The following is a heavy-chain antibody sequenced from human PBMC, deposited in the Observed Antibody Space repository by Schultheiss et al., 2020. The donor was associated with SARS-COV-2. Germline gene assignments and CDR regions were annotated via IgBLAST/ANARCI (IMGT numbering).Heavy chain of an antibody. J-gene: IGHJ3*02. CDR1: GYTFTSYY. D-gene: IGHD5-18*01. V-gene: IGHV1-46*01. CDR2: INPSGGST. Sequence: ASVKVSCKASGYTFTSYYMHWVRQAPGQGLEWMGIINPSGGSTSYAQKFQGRVTMTRDTSTSTVYMELSSLRSEDTAVYYCARDFTWIQLSQGGAFDIWGQGTMVTVSS. CDR3: ARDFTWIQLSQGGAFDI.